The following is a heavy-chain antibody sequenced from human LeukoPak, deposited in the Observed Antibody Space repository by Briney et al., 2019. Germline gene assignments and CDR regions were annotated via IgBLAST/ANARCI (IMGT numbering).Heavy chain of an antibody. D-gene: IGHD3-16*01. Sequence: MGGIIPIFGTATHAQKFQGRVTITADESTSTAYMELSSLRSEDTAVYYCASGWGGLKYWGQGTLVTVSS. V-gene: IGHV1-69*01. CDR3: ASGWGGLKY. J-gene: IGHJ4*02. CDR2: IIPIFGTA.